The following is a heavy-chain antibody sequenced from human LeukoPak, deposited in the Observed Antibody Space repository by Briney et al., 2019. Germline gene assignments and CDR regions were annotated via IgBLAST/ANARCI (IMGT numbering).Heavy chain of an antibody. CDR2: IRSKADSYAT. CDR3: TSRVYGPPTSDY. D-gene: IGHD6-13*01. Sequence: GGSLKISCAASGFNLSDYSMHWVRRASGKGLEWVGRIRSKADSYATAYAASVKGRFTISRDDSKNTAYLQMNSLKTEGTAVYYCTSRVYGPPTSDYWGQGTLVTVSS. CDR1: GFNLSDYS. V-gene: IGHV3-73*01. J-gene: IGHJ4*02.